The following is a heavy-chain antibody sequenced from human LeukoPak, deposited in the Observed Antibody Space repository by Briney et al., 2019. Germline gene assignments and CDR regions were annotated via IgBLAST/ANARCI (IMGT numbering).Heavy chain of an antibody. CDR1: GFALTSYS. D-gene: IGHD5-18*01. CDR2: LSAAGRTI. J-gene: IGHJ4*02. V-gene: IGHV3-48*01. Sequence: GGSLRLSCAASGFALTSYSMNWVRQAPGKGLEWISYLSAAGRTIYYADSVQGRFSISRDTAMNTVSLQMGSLRADDTAVYYCARGGYTYGLDSWGQGVLVVVSS. CDR3: ARGGYTYGLDS.